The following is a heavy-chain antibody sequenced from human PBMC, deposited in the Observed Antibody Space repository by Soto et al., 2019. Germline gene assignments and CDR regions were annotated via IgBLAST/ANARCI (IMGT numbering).Heavy chain of an antibody. J-gene: IGHJ6*02. CDR2: ISGSGGST. CDR1: GFTFSSYA. CDR3: AKPQYSSSWYYYYYGMDV. V-gene: IGHV3-23*01. Sequence: GESLKISCAASGFTFSSYAMSWVRQAPGKGLEWVSAISGSGGSTYYADSVKGRFTISRDNSKNTLYLQMNSLRAEDTAVYYCAKPQYSSSWYYYYYGMDVWGQGTTVTVSS. D-gene: IGHD6-13*01.